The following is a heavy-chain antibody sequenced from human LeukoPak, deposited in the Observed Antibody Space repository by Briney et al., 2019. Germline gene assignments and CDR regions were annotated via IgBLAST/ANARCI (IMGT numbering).Heavy chain of an antibody. CDR3: AIISKQYSSSWYSPVDY. Sequence: ASVKVSGKASGSTCTSYYMHWVRQAPGQGLEWMGIINPSGGSTSYAQKFQGRVTMTRDTSTSTVYMELSSLRSEDTAVYYCAIISKQYSSSWYSPVDYWGQGTLVTVSS. CDR1: GSTCTSYY. V-gene: IGHV1-46*01. J-gene: IGHJ4*02. D-gene: IGHD6-13*01. CDR2: INPSGGST.